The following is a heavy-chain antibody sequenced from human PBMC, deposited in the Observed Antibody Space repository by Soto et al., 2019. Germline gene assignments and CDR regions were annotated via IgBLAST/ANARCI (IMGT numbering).Heavy chain of an antibody. CDR3: ARQRYSGSYYRY. V-gene: IGHV4-39*01. J-gene: IGHJ4*02. CDR2: IYYSGST. Sequence: QLQLQESGPGLVKPSETLSLTCTVSGGSISSSSYYWGWIRQPPGKGLEWIGSIYYSGSTYYNPSLKSRVTISVDTSKNQFSLKLSSVTAADPAVYYCARQRYSGSYYRYWGQGTLVTVSS. CDR1: GGSISSSSYY. D-gene: IGHD1-26*01.